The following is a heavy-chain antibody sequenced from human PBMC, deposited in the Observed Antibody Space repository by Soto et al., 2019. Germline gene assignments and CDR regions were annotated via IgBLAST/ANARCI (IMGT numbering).Heavy chain of an antibody. D-gene: IGHD2-15*01. V-gene: IGHV1-18*01. CDR2: ISAYNGNT. Sequence: ASVKVSCKASGYTFTSYGISWVRQAPGQGLEWMGWISAYNGNTNYAQKLQGRVTMTTDTSTSTAYMELRSLRSDDTAVYYCARGRYCSGSSCYSRWFDPWGQGTLVTVSS. J-gene: IGHJ5*02. CDR3: ARGRYCSGSSCYSRWFDP. CDR1: GYTFTSYG.